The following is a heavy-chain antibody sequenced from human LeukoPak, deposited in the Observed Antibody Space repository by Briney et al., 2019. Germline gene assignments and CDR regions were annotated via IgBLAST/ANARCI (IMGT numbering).Heavy chain of an antibody. CDR1: GFTFATYG. Sequence: GGSRRPSCAASGFTFATYGMSWVRQAPGKGLEWVSVAGDSAATTHYADSVKGRFFISRDNSKNTVHLQMNNLRAEDTAVYYCAKDSFTVVRGVGSDDGFAVWGQGSMVIVSS. J-gene: IGHJ3*01. CDR2: AGDSAATT. CDR3: AKDSFTVVRGVGSDDGFAV. D-gene: IGHD3-10*01. V-gene: IGHV3-23*01.